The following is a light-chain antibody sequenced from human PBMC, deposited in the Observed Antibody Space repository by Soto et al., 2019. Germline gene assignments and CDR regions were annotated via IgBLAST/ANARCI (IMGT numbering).Light chain of an antibody. J-gene: IGKJ1*01. CDR3: QQYDANPWT. CDR2: AAS. V-gene: IGKV1-5*01. Sequence: DIQMTQSPSTLSASVGDRVTITCRASQNINSWLAWYQQKPGKAPKLLIYAASSLESGVPSRFSGSRSGTEVTLTISSLQPDDFATYYCQQYDANPWTFGQGTKVEIK. CDR1: QNINSW.